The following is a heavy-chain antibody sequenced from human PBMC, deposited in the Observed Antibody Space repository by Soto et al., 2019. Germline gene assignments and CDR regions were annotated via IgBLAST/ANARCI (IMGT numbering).Heavy chain of an antibody. CDR3: ATDKGDSYGYGNY. J-gene: IGHJ4*02. V-gene: IGHV1-58*01. CDR1: GFTFSNSA. CDR2: IVVGSGNT. Sequence: SVKVSCKASGFTFSNSAVQWVRQARGQRLEWIGWIVVGSGNTNYAQKFQERVTITRDMSTTTAYMERSSLRSVDTAVYYCATDKGDSYGYGNYWGQGTLVTVSS. D-gene: IGHD5-18*01.